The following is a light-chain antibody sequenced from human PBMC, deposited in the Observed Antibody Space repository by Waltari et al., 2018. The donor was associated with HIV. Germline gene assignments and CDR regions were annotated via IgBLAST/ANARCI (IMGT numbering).Light chain of an antibody. J-gene: IGLJ2*01. CDR1: QLVDKY. V-gene: IGLV3-1*01. CDR3: QAWDSHNVI. Sequence: YVLTQPSSLSVSPRHTAIIPCSGVQLVDKYASWYQQRPGQSPVLVIYEDVKRPSGIPERFSGSNSGNTATLTISGTQAMDESDYYCQAWDSHNVIFGGGTKLTVL. CDR2: EDV.